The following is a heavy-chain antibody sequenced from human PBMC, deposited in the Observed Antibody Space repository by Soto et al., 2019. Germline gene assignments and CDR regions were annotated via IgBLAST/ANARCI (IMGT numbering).Heavy chain of an antibody. CDR2: INPNSGGT. CDR3: ARGSDSGSYYLRRSDDRYYYYGMDV. D-gene: IGHD1-26*01. J-gene: IGHJ6*02. Sequence: ASVKVSCKASGYTFTGYYMHWVRQAPGQGLEWMGWINPNSGGTNYAQKFQGWVTMTRDTSISTAYMELSRLRSDDTAVYYCARGSDSGSYYLRRSDDRYYYYGMDVWGQGTTVTVSS. CDR1: GYTFTGYY. V-gene: IGHV1-2*04.